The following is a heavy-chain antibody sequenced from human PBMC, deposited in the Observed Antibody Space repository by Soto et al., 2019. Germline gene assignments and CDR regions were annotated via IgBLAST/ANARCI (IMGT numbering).Heavy chain of an antibody. CDR3: ARHDTTVTAYYLDY. CDR2: IYYSGST. Sequence: SETLSLTCTVSGRSISSSSYYWGWIRQPPGKGLEWIGSIYYSGSTYYNPSLKSRVTISVDTSKNQFSLKLSSVTAADTAVYYCARHDTTVTAYYLDYWGQGTLVTVSS. J-gene: IGHJ4*02. CDR1: GRSISSSSYY. V-gene: IGHV4-39*01. D-gene: IGHD4-17*01.